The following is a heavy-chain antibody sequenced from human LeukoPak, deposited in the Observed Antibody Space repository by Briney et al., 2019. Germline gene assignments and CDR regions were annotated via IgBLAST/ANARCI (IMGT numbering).Heavy chain of an antibody. CDR3: ARHISSGGTYAHFDY. V-gene: IGHV4-59*08. CDR2: IHYSGIT. Sequence: SETLSLTCTVSGSMYNYYWSWIRQPPGKGLEWIGYIHYSGITNYNPSLKSRVTMSLDTSKNQVSLKLNSVTAADTAVYYCARHISSGGTYAHFDYWGQGTLVTVSS. D-gene: IGHD1-26*01. CDR1: GSMYNYY. J-gene: IGHJ4*02.